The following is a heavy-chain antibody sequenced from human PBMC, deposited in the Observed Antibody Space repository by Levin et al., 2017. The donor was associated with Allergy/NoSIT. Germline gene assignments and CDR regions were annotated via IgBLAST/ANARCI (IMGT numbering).Heavy chain of an antibody. J-gene: IGHJ4*02. Sequence: GGSLRLSCTASGFTFSSYAMSWVRQAPGKGLEWVSGMSNSGGSTYYADSVKGRFTLSRDNSKNTLYLQMNSLRAEDTAIYYCAKDLYISGWYGGFDYWGQGTLVTVSS. CDR2: MSNSGGST. D-gene: IGHD6-19*01. CDR1: GFTFSSYA. CDR3: AKDLYISGWYGGFDY. V-gene: IGHV3-23*01.